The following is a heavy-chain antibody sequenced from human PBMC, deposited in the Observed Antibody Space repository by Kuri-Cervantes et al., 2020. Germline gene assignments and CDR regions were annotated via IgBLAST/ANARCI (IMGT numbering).Heavy chain of an antibody. Sequence: GGSLRLSCAASGFTFSSYSMNWVRQAPGKGLEWVSYISSSSSTIYYADSVKGRFTISRDNAKNSLYLQMNSLRAEDTAVYYCARDNYGSGSYFLIGGRGFDPWGQGTLVTVSS. CDR2: ISSSSSTI. J-gene: IGHJ5*02. D-gene: IGHD3-10*01. CDR3: ARDNYGSGSYFLIGGRGFDP. V-gene: IGHV3-48*01. CDR1: GFTFSSYS.